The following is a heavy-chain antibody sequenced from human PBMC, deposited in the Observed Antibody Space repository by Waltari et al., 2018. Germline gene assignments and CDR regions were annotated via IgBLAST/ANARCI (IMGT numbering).Heavy chain of an antibody. CDR1: GFTFSSYW. CDR3: ARIGGLYYYGSGSYYHYMDV. D-gene: IGHD3-10*01. Sequence: EVQLVESGGGLVQPGGSLRLSCAASGFTFSSYWMSWVRQAPGKGLEWVANIKQDGSGKYYVDSVKGRFTISRDNAKNSLYLQMNSLRAEDTAVYYCARIGGLYYYGSGSYYHYMDVWGKGTTVTVSS. CDR2: IKQDGSGK. J-gene: IGHJ6*03. V-gene: IGHV3-7*01.